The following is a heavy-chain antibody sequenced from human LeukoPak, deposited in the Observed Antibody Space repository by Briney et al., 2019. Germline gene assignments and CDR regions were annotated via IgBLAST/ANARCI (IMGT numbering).Heavy chain of an antibody. J-gene: IGHJ4*02. V-gene: IGHV4-59*08. Sequence: SETLSLTCTVSSGSISGYYWSWIRQPPGEGLEWIGYIYYSGHTKYNPSLNSRLTISVDTSKNQFSLKLSSVTAADTAVYYCARHQSYDSSGYYPLDFWGQGTLVTVSS. D-gene: IGHD3-22*01. CDR3: ARHQSYDSSGYYPLDF. CDR1: SGSISGYY. CDR2: IYYSGHT.